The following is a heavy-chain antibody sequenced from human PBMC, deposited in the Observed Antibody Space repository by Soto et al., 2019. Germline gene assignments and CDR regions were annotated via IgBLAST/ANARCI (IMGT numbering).Heavy chain of an antibody. CDR1: GGSISSGGYY. CDR2: IYYSGST. Sequence: QVQLQESGPGLVKPSQTLSLTCTVSGGSISSGGYYWSWIRQHPGKGLEWIGYIYYSGSTYYNPSLKSRVTISVDTSKTQSSLKRSSVTAADTAVYYCARSPEATVTAFDYWGQGTLVTVSS. CDR3: ARSPEATVTAFDY. D-gene: IGHD4-17*01. J-gene: IGHJ4*02. V-gene: IGHV4-31*03.